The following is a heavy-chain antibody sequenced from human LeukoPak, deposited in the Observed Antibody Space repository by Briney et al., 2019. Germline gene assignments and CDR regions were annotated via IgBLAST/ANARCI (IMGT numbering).Heavy chain of an antibody. CDR1: GFTFSSYG. Sequence: PGGSLRLSCAASGFTFSSYGMHWVRQAPGKGLEWVAFIRYDGSNKYYADSVKGRFTISRDNSKNTLYLQMNSLRAEDTAVYYCAKVGGGKRYFDYWGQGILVTVSS. J-gene: IGHJ4*02. CDR3: AKVGGGKRYFDY. CDR2: IRYDGSNK. D-gene: IGHD4-23*01. V-gene: IGHV3-30*02.